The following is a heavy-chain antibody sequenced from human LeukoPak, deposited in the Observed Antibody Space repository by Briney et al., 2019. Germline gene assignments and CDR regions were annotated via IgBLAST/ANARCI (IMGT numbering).Heavy chain of an antibody. CDR3: ARGLSAEGTFPFDY. V-gene: IGHV3-21*01. CDR2: ISSSSSYI. D-gene: IGHD1-1*01. CDR1: GFTFSIYS. J-gene: IGHJ4*02. Sequence: GGSLRLSCAASGFTFSIYSMNWVRQAPGKGLEWVSSISSSSSYIYYADSVKGRFTISRDNAKNSLYLQMNSLRAEDTAVYYCARGLSAEGTFPFDYWGQGTLVTVSS.